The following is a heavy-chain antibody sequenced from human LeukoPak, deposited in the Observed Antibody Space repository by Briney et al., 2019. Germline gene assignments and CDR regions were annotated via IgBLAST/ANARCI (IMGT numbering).Heavy chain of an antibody. CDR1: GYSFTSYR. V-gene: IGHV5-10-1*01. CDR2: IDPSDSYT. CDR3: ARRWGVYGGHGMDV. Sequence: GESLKISCKGSGYSFTSYRITWVRQMPGKGLEWMGRIDPSDSYTNYSPSFQGHVTISVDKSINTAYLQWSSLKASDTAMYYCARRWGVYGGHGMDVWGKGTTVAVSS. J-gene: IGHJ6*04. D-gene: IGHD4-23*01.